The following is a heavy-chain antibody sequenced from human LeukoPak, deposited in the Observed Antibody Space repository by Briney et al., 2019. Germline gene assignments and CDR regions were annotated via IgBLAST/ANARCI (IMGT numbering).Heavy chain of an antibody. CDR3: ARGYSGWSS. D-gene: IGHD6-19*01. V-gene: IGHV3-23*01. Sequence: GGSLRLSCAASGYTFSSYAMSWVRQAPGKGLEWVSGISGSGGSIYYADSVKGRFTISRDNSKNTVYLQMNSLTAEDTALYYCARGYSGWSSWGQGTLVTVSS. J-gene: IGHJ5*02. CDR1: GYTFSSYA. CDR2: ISGSGGSI.